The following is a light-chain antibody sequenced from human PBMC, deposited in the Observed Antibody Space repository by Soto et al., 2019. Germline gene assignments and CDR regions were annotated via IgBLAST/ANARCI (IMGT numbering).Light chain of an antibody. CDR1: QSVSNNY. J-gene: IGKJ1*01. V-gene: IGKV3-20*01. Sequence: EIELTQSPGTLSLSPGERATISGRASQSVSNNYLAWYQQKPGQAPRLLIYGASNRATGIPDRFSGSGSGTDFTLTISRLETEDFAVYYCQQYNNWPRTFGQGTKVDIK. CDR2: GAS. CDR3: QQYNNWPRT.